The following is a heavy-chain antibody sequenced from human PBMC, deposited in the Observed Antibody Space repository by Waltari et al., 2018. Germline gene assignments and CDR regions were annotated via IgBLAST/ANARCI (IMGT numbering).Heavy chain of an antibody. J-gene: IGHJ6*03. Sequence: QVQLQQWGAGLLKPSETLSLTCAVYGGSFSGYYWSWIRQPPGTGLEWIGEINHSGSTNYNPSIQSRVTISVHTSTNHFSLKLSSVTAADTAVYYCARGEGSPEGYYYYYMDVWGKGTTVTISS. D-gene: IGHD6-19*01. CDR2: INHSGST. V-gene: IGHV4-34*01. CDR1: GGSFSGYY. CDR3: ARGEGSPEGYYYYYMDV.